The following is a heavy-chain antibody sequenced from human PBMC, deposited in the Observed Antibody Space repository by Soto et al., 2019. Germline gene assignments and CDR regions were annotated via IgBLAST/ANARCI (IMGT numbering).Heavy chain of an antibody. CDR2: ISPKSGGT. D-gene: IGHD3-9*01. Sequence: ASVKVSCKASGYTFIDCYMHWVRQAPGQGFEWMGRISPKSGGTNYAQKFQGRVTMTWDTSLNTAYMELSSLISEDTAVYYCARPPGYISDWFYFDLWGQGTLVTVSS. V-gene: IGHV1-2*02. CDR1: GYTFIDCY. J-gene: IGHJ4*02. CDR3: ARPPGYISDWFYFDL.